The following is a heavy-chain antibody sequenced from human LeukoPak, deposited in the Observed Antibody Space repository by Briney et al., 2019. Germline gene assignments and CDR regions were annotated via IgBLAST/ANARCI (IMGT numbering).Heavy chain of an antibody. CDR2: LSGSGDIT. Sequence: PGRSLRLSCAASGFTFSSYSMNWVRQAPGKGLEWVSGLSGSGDITYYTDSVKGRFTISRDNSKNTLYLEMNNLRAEDTALYYCAKRGNAISFFDPWGQGTLVTVSS. CDR3: AKRGNAISFFDP. V-gene: IGHV3-23*01. J-gene: IGHJ5*02. CDR1: GFTFSSYS. D-gene: IGHD2/OR15-2a*01.